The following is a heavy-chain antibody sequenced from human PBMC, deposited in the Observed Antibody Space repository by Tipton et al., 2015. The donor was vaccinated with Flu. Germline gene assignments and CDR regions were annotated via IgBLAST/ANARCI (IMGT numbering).Heavy chain of an antibody. Sequence: TLSLTCTVSGGSISSYFWTYIRQPAGGGLEWIGRVSASGSINYNPSLRSRVTMSVDTSKNQFSLKLRSVTAADTAVYYCAAEPHSYYYAMDVWGQGTTVTVSS. CDR3: AAEPHSYYYAMDV. CDR2: VSASGSI. J-gene: IGHJ6*02. V-gene: IGHV4-4*07. CDR1: GGSISSYF.